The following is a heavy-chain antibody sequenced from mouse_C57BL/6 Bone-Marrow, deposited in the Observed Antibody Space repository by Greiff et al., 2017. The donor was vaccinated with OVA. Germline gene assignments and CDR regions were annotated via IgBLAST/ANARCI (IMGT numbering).Heavy chain of an antibody. CDR1: GYTFTSYW. CDR2: IDPSDSYT. CDR3: LLLLYYFDY. D-gene: IGHD1-1*01. V-gene: IGHV1-59*01. Sequence: QVQLQQPGAELVRPGTSVKLSCKASGYTFTSYWMHWVKLRPGQGLEWIGVIDPSDSYTNYNQKVKGKATLTVDTSSSTAYLQLSSLTFEDSAVYYCLLLLYYFDYWGQGTTLTVSS. J-gene: IGHJ2*01.